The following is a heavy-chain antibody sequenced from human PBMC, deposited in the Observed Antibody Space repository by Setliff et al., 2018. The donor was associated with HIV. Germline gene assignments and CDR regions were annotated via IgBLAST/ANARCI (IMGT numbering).Heavy chain of an antibody. CDR1: GGSSSSYY. Sequence: GTLRLTCTLSGGSSSSYYWSWIRQQPGKGLEWIGYIYYSGSTNYNPSLKSRVTISVDTSKNQFSLKLSSVTAADTAVYSCVSGSRWKYYYYYMYVCGKGIPVTVSS. V-gene: IGHV4-59*01. CDR2: IYYSGST. J-gene: IGHJ6*03. CDR3: VSGSRWKYYYYYMYV. D-gene: IGHD6-13*01.